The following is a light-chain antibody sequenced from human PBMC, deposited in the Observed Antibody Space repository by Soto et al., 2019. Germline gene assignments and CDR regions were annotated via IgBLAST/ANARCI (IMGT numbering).Light chain of an antibody. J-gene: IGLJ1*01. CDR1: SSDVGSYNL. CDR2: EGS. Sequence: QSVLTQPASVSGSPGQSITISCTGTSSDVGSYNLVSWYQQHPGKAPKLMIYEGSKRPSGVSNRFSGSKSGNTASLTISGLQAEDEADYYCCSYADSITFYVFGTGTNVTVL. V-gene: IGLV2-23*01. CDR3: CSYADSITFYV.